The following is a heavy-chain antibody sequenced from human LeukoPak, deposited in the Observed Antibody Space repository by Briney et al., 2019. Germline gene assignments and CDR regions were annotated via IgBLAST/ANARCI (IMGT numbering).Heavy chain of an antibody. CDR1: GYTFTGYY. CDR2: INPNSGGT. D-gene: IGHD2-15*01. V-gene: IGHV1-2*04. Sequence: ASVKVSCKASGYTFTGYYMHWVRQAPGQGLEWMGWINPNSGGTNYAQKFQGWVTVTRDTSISTAYMELSRLRSDDTAVYYCARDPVCSGGSCYVGNFDYWGQGTLVTVSS. CDR3: ARDPVCSGGSCYVGNFDY. J-gene: IGHJ4*02.